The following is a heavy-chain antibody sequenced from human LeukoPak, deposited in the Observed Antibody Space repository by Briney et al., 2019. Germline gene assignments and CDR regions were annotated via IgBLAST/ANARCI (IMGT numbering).Heavy chain of an antibody. D-gene: IGHD2-2*02. V-gene: IGHV3-23*01. CDR3: AKNRGASCYTAVDS. J-gene: IGHJ4*02. Sequence: PGGSLRLSCAASGFTFSSYAMSWVRQAPGKGLEWVSTIYGSSTTSYYADSVKGRFTISRDNSKNTLYLQMNSLRAEDTAVYYCAKNRGASCYTAVDSWGQGTLVTVSS. CDR1: GFTFSSYA. CDR2: IYGSSTTS.